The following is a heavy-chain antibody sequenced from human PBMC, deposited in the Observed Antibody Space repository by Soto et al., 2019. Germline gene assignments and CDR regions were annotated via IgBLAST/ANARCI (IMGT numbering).Heavy chain of an antibody. Sequence: SGPTLVNPTETLTLTCTVSGFSLSNARMGVSWIRQPPGKALEWLAHIFPNDEKSYSTSLKSRLTISKDTSKSQVVLTMTNMDPVDTATYYCARMRYSSLFNWFDPWGQGTLVTVSS. D-gene: IGHD6-13*01. V-gene: IGHV2-26*01. CDR2: IFPNDEK. J-gene: IGHJ5*02. CDR1: GFSLSNARMG. CDR3: ARMRYSSLFNWFDP.